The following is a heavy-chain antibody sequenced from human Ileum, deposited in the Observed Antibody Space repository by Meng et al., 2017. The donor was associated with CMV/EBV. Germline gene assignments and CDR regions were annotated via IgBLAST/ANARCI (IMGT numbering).Heavy chain of an antibody. CDR1: GYTFTSNN. D-gene: IGHD1-26*01. CDR2: IDTNTGNP. V-gene: IGHV7-4-1*02. CDR3: ARDGLSGRYFDY. Sequence: QVHLVQSGSELKTPGASVKVSCKTSGYTFTSNNIIWVRQAPGQGPEWMGWIDTNTGNPTYAQDFTGRFVFSLDTSVNTAYLQISSLKAEDTAVYYCARDGLSGRYFDYWGQGTLVTVSS. J-gene: IGHJ4*02.